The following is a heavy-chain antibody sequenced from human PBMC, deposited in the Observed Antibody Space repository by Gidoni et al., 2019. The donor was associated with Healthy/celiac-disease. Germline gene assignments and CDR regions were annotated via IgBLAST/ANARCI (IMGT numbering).Heavy chain of an antibody. V-gene: IGHV4-39*01. J-gene: IGHJ4*02. CDR1: GGSISSSSYY. D-gene: IGHD6-13*01. Sequence: QLQLQESGPGLVTPSETLSLTCTVSGGSISSSSYYWGWIRQPPGKGLEWIGSIYYSGSTYYNPSLKSRVTISVDTSKNQFSLKLSSVTAADTAVYYCARQGVIAAAGYFDYWGQGTLVTVSS. CDR2: IYYSGST. CDR3: ARQGVIAAAGYFDY.